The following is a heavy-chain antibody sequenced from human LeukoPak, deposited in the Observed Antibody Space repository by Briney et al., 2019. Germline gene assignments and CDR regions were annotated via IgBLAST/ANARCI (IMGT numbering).Heavy chain of an antibody. CDR1: GFTFSSYG. Sequence: PGRSLRLSCAASGFTFSSYGMHWVRQAPGKGLEWVAVIWYDGSNKYYADSVKGRFTISRDNSKNTLYLQMNSLRAEDTAVYYCARDPTITMVQGVMITKEEPFDYWGQGTLVTDSS. CDR2: IWYDGSNK. V-gene: IGHV3-33*01. J-gene: IGHJ4*02. CDR3: ARDPTITMVQGVMITKEEPFDY. D-gene: IGHD3-10*01.